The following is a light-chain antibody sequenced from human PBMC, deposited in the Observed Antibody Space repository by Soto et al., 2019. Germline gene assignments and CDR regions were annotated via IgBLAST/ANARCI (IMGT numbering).Light chain of an antibody. Sequence: QTVLPQSPSATAALGASVKLTCTLGSGHSNYAIACHQQQSEKGPRYLMKLNSDGSHSKGDGIPDRFSGSSSGAERYLTIPGRQSEDEADYSCQTWGSGIVVFGGGTQLTFL. J-gene: IGLJ2*01. V-gene: IGLV4-69*01. CDR2: LNSDGSH. CDR1: SGHSNYA. CDR3: QTWGSGIVV.